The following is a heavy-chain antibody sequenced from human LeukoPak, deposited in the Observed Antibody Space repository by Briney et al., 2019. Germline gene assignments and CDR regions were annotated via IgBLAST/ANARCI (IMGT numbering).Heavy chain of an antibody. D-gene: IGHD3-10*01. V-gene: IGHV4-4*07. CDR3: ARDPGDYYYGMDV. J-gene: IGHJ6*02. CDR2: IYTGGTT. Sequence: SETLSLTCTVSGGSIKSFYWTWIRQPAGKGLDWIRHIYTGGTTNYNPSLKSRVSMSVDTSKNQFFLKLRSVTAADTAVYYCARDPGDYYYGMDVWGQGTTVTVSS. CDR1: GGSIKSFY.